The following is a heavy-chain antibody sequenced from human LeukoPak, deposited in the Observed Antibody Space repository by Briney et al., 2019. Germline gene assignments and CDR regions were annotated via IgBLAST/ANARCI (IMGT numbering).Heavy chain of an antibody. J-gene: IGHJ3*02. Sequence: GSSLRLSCAASGFTFSSYAMHWVRQAPGKGLEWVAVISYDGSNKYYADSVKRRFTIYRDNYKNTLYLQMSSVRAEVTAVYYCARTPRRNFWSGYYLGNAFDIWGQGTMVTVSS. CDR3: ARTPRRNFWSGYYLGNAFDI. D-gene: IGHD3-3*01. CDR2: ISYDGSNK. CDR1: GFTFSSYA. V-gene: IGHV3-30*15.